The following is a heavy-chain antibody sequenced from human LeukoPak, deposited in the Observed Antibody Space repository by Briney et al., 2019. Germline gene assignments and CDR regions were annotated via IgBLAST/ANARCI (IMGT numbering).Heavy chain of an antibody. D-gene: IGHD3-10*01. CDR1: GYSFTNYW. CDR2: IYPSDSDI. J-gene: IGHJ4*02. CDR3: ARSPSLVPSFDY. V-gene: IGHV5-51*01. Sequence: RGESLNISCKGSGYSFTNYWIGWVRQMPGKGLEWMGIIYPSDSDIRYSPSFQGQVTISADKSITTAYLQWSSLKASDTAMYYCARSPSLVPSFDYWGQGTLVTVSS.